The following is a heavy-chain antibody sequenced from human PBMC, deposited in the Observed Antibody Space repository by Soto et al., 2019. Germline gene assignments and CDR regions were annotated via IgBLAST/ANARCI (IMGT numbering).Heavy chain of an antibody. D-gene: IGHD6-13*01. CDR3: ARLGQQLVPPYYYYGMDV. CDR1: GYSFTSYW. V-gene: IGHV5-51*01. CDR2: IYPGDSDT. Sequence: PGESLKISCKGSGYSFTSYWIGWVRQMPGKGLEWMGIIYPGDSDTRYSPSFQGQVTISADKSISTAYLQWSSLKASDTAMYYCARLGQQLVPPYYYYGMDVWGQGTTVTVSS. J-gene: IGHJ6*02.